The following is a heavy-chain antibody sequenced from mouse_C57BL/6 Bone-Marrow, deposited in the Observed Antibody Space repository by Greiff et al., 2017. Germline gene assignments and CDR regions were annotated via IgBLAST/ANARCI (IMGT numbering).Heavy chain of an antibody. CDR3: ARVYYDYDRYFDV. CDR1: GFTFSSYA. D-gene: IGHD2-4*01. J-gene: IGHJ1*03. V-gene: IGHV5-4*01. Sequence: EVQGVESGGGLVKPGGSLKLSCAASGFTFSSYAMSWVRQTPEKRLEWVATISDGGSYTYYPDNVKGRFTISRDNAKNNLYLQMSHLKSEDTAMYYCARVYYDYDRYFDVWGTGTTVTVSS. CDR2: ISDGGSYT.